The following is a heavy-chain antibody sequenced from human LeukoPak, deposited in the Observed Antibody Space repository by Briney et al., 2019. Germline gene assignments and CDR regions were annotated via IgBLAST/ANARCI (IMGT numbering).Heavy chain of an antibody. V-gene: IGHV3-30*02. CDR2: IGQDGTTK. J-gene: IGHJ3*01. CDR3: VKDGEWTFDV. Sequence: GGSLRLSCAASGFTFNTCGMHWVRQAPGKGLEWVAFIGQDGTTKYYVDSVKGRFTIPGDNPKKMAYLQMNNLRAEDTAIYYCVKDGEWTFDVWGQGTMVTVS. D-gene: IGHD3-3*01. CDR1: GFTFNTCG.